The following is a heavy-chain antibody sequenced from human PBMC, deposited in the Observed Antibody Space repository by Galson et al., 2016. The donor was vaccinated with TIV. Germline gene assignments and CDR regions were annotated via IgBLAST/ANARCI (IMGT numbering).Heavy chain of an antibody. D-gene: IGHD5-18*01. V-gene: IGHV1-69*01. CDR2: IIPLFSTA. Sequence: QSGAEVKKPGSSVRVSCKASGGSFSSYVISWVRQAPGQGLEWMGGIIPLFSTANYAQKFQGRVTITADESTSTAYTELSSLRSEDTAIYYCAKDRNTAMDTYYWYYGMDVWGQGTTVTVSS. CDR1: GGSFSSYV. CDR3: AKDRNTAMDTYYWYYGMDV. J-gene: IGHJ6*02.